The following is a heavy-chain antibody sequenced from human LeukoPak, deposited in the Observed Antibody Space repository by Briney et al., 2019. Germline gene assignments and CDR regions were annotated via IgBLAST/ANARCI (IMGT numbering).Heavy chain of an antibody. CDR1: GYTFTNYD. CDR3: AREARYYGSGSYYNPWYFDY. CDR2: MNPNNGNT. D-gene: IGHD3-10*01. Sequence: ASVKVSCKASGYTFTNYDINWVRQATGQGLEWLGWMNPNNGNTAYAQRFQGRVTMTRDTSKSTAYMELSSLRYEDTAVYYCAREARYYGSGSYYNPWYFDYWGQGTLVTVSS. V-gene: IGHV1-8*01. J-gene: IGHJ4*02.